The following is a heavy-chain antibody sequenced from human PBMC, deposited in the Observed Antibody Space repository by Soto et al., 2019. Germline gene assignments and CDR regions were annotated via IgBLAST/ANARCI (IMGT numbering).Heavy chain of an antibody. CDR2: INHSGST. CDR3: ASGENDYGVVYYFDY. Sequence: PSETLSLTCAVYGGSFSGYYWSWIRQPPGKGLEWIGEINHSGSTNYNPSLKSRVTISVDTSKNQFSLKLSSVTAADTAVYYCASGENDYGVVYYFDYWGQGTLVTVYS. D-gene: IGHD4-17*01. J-gene: IGHJ4*02. V-gene: IGHV4-34*01. CDR1: GGSFSGYY.